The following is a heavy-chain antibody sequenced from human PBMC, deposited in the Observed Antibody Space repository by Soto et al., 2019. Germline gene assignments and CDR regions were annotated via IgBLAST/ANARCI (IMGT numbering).Heavy chain of an antibody. J-gene: IGHJ4*02. CDR1: GFTFSGFG. CDR2: IWYDGSDK. V-gene: IGHV3-33*01. CDR3: AFGNLSYYFDY. D-gene: IGHD3-16*01. Sequence: LRLSCAASGFTFSGFGMHWVRQAPGKGLEWVAIIWYDGSDKYYADSVKGRFTISRDNSKNTLYLQMNSLRAEDTAVYHCAFGNLSYYFDYWGQGTPVTVSS.